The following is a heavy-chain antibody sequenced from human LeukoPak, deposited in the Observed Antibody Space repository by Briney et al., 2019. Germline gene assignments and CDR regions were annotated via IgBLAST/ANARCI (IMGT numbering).Heavy chain of an antibody. V-gene: IGHV4-59*01. J-gene: IGHJ6*02. D-gene: IGHD5-12*01. CDR2: IYYSGST. CDR3: ARGGSGYDSFYYYGMDV. Sequence: PSETLSLTCTVSGGSINSYYWRWIRQPPGKGLEWIGYIYYSGSTKYNPSLKSRVTISVDTSKNQFSLKLRSVTAADTAVYYCARGGSGYDSFYYYGMDVWGQGTTVTVSS. CDR1: GGSINSYY.